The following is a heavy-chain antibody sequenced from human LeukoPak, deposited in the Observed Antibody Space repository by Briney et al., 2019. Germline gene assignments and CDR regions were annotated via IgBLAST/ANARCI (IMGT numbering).Heavy chain of an antibody. J-gene: IGHJ5*02. CDR1: GFTFSTYL. V-gene: IGHV3-74*03. D-gene: IGHD3-9*01. Sequence: GFLRLSCAASGFTFSTYLMHWVRQAPGKGLVWVSRINTDGSITTYADSVKGRFTISRDNAKNTLYLQMNSLRDEDTAVYYCASLGTLVPWGQGTLVTVSS. CDR2: INTDGSIT. CDR3: ASLGTLVP.